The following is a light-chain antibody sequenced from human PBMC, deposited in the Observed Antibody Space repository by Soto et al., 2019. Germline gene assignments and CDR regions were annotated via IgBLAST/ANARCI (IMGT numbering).Light chain of an antibody. CDR2: DVS. CDR1: QDISIY. CDR3: QQYNNWPPPT. J-gene: IGKJ4*01. Sequence: DIQMTQSPSSLSASVGDRVTITCQASQDISIYLNWYQQKPGKAPKFLIYDVSNLETGVPSRFSGRGSGTDFTLTINNLQPEDIAVYYCQQYNNWPPPTFGGGTKVDI. V-gene: IGKV1-33*01.